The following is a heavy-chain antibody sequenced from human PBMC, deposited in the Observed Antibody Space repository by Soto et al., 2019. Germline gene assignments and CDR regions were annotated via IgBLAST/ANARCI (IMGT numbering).Heavy chain of an antibody. V-gene: IGHV3-53*01. CDR3: VRVLYDSGVVDF. CDR1: GFTVSRYD. J-gene: IGHJ4*02. Sequence: QLVESGGGLFQAGGSTRLSCLASGFTVSRYDMAWVRQAPGKGLEWSSIIQTGGATYYTDSAQGRFNISRAISRTTVYLQMSSLRVEDTGVYSCVRVLYDSGVVDFWGQGSPITVS. D-gene: IGHD5-12*01. CDR2: IQTGGAT.